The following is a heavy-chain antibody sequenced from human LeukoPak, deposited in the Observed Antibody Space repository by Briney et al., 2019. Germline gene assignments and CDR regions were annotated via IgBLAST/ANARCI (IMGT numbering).Heavy chain of an antibody. J-gene: IGHJ4*02. CDR1: GGSISSYY. Sequence: LSLTCIVSGGSISSYYWGWIRQPPGKGLEWLGFIRSKAYGGTTESAASVKGRFTISRGDSKSIAYLQMSSLKIEDTAVYYCTREVGSGWPIDYWGQGTLASVSS. V-gene: IGHV3-49*03. CDR3: TREVGSGWPIDY. D-gene: IGHD6-25*01. CDR2: IRSKAYGGTT.